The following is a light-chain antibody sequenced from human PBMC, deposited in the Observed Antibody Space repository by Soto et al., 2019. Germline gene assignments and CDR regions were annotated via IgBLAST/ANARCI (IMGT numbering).Light chain of an antibody. J-gene: IGLJ1*01. Sequence: QSVLTQPPSASGSPGQSVTISFTGTSSDVGGYNYVSWYQQHPGKAPKLMIYEVSKRPSGVPDRFSGSKSGNTASLTVSGLQAEDEADYYCSSYVGTNSYVFGTGTKDTVL. CDR1: SSDVGGYNY. V-gene: IGLV2-8*01. CDR3: SSYVGTNSYV. CDR2: EVS.